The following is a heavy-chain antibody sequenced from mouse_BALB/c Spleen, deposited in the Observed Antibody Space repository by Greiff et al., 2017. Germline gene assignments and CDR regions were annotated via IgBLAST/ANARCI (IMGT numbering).Heavy chain of an antibody. CDR3: ARYGYYYGSSGFDY. V-gene: IGHV14-3*02. Sequence: VQLKESGAELVKPGASVKLSCTASGFNIKDTYMHWVKQRPEQGLEWIGRIDPANGNTKYDPKFQGKATITADTSSNTAYLQLSSLTSEDTAVYYCARYGYYYGSSGFDYWGQGTTLTVSS. CDR1: GFNIKDTY. D-gene: IGHD1-1*01. CDR2: IDPANGNT. J-gene: IGHJ2*01.